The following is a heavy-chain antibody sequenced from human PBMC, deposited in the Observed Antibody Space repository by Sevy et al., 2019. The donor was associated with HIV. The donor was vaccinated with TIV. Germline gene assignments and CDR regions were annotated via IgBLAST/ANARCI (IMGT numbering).Heavy chain of an antibody. CDR3: AKDLELRLAYYFDY. CDR2: ISYDGSNK. J-gene: IGHJ4*02. V-gene: IGHV3-30*18. D-gene: IGHD3-3*01. CDR1: GFTFSSYG. Sequence: GGSLRLSCAASGFTFSSYGMHWVRQAPGKGLEWVAVISYDGSNKYYADSVKGRFTISRDNSKNTLYLQMNSLRAEDTAVYYCAKDLELRLAYYFDYWGQGTLVTVSS.